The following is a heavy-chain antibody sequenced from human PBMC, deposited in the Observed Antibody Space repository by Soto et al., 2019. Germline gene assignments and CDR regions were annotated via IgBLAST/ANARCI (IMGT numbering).Heavy chain of an antibody. Sequence: QLQLQESGPGLVKPSETLSLTCTVSGASISNSNYYWGWIRQPPGKGLEWFGYIYYSGRTYYNPSLKGGVTIAADTSKSQFSLKLGSETAADTAVYYCARQGLHGSDNYYSIHVWGQRTTVTVAS. CDR3: ARQGLHGSDNYYSIHV. CDR2: IYYSGRT. V-gene: IGHV4-39*01. D-gene: IGHD5-12*01. J-gene: IGHJ6*02. CDR1: GASISNSNYY.